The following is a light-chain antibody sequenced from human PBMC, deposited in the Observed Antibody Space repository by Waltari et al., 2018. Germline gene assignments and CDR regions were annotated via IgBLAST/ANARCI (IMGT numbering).Light chain of an antibody. V-gene: IGKV1-39*01. Sequence: DIQMTQSPSPLSSSVGDRVTITCRASQTINTYLTWYQQKPGKAPKLLIYTASTLQSGVPSRFSGSGFGTDFTITISSLQPEDFATYYCQQSYSTPWTFGQGTKVEIK. CDR3: QQSYSTPWT. J-gene: IGKJ1*01. CDR2: TAS. CDR1: QTINTY.